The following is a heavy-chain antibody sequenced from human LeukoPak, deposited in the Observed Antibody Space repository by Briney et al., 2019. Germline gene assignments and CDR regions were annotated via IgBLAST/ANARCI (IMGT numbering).Heavy chain of an antibody. CDR1: GFNVSSTY. CDR2: INSGGTT. J-gene: IGHJ4*02. D-gene: IGHD3-10*01. CDR3: VRDDSGGQSGIDY. Sequence: PGGSLRLSCVASGFNVSSTYMNWVRQAPGKGLEWVSLINSGGTTYYPDSVKGRFTIARDNSKNTLFLQMNSLRAEDSAVYYCVRDDSGGQSGIDYWGQGTLVTVTS. V-gene: IGHV3-66*01.